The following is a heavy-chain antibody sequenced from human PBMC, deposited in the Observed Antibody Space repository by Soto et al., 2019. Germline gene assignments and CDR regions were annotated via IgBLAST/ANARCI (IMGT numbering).Heavy chain of an antibody. Sequence: GASVKVSCKASGYTFTSYGISWVRQAPGQGLEWMGWISAYNGNTNYAQKLQGRVTMTTDTSTSTAYMELRSLRSDDTAVYYCARDLYDSGTNWFDPWGQGTLVTVSS. V-gene: IGHV1-18*01. D-gene: IGHD3-3*01. CDR3: ARDLYDSGTNWFDP. CDR1: GYTFTSYG. CDR2: ISAYNGNT. J-gene: IGHJ5*02.